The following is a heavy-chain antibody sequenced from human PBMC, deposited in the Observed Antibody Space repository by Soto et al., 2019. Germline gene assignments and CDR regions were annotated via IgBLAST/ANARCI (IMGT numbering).Heavy chain of an antibody. CDR2: ISWDGGST. J-gene: IGHJ3*02. CDR1: GFTFDDYT. CDR3: AKGRSATLNPADDAFDI. V-gene: IGHV3-43*01. D-gene: IGHD2-15*01. Sequence: PGGSLRLSCAASGFTFDDYTMHWVRQAPGKGLEWVSLISWDGGSTYYADSVKGRFTISRDNSKNSLYLQMNSLRTEDTALYYCAKGRSATLNPADDAFDIWGQGTMVTVSS.